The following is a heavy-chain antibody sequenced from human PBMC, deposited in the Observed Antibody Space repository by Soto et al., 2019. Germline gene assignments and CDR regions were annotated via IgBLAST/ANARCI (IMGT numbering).Heavy chain of an antibody. CDR1: GFTVSSNY. CDR2: IYSGGST. Sequence: GGSLRLSCAASGFTVSSNYMSWVRQAPGKGLEWVSVIYSGGSTYYADSVKGRFTISRDNSKNTLYLQMNSLRAEDTAVYYCARSIAAAGTRDYYYYGMDVWGQGTTVTVSS. V-gene: IGHV3-53*01. J-gene: IGHJ6*02. CDR3: ARSIAAAGTRDYYYYGMDV. D-gene: IGHD6-13*01.